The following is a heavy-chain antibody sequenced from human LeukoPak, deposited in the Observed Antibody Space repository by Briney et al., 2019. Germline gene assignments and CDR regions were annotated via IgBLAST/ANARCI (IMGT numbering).Heavy chain of an antibody. CDR3: ARDFGSWLE. Sequence: PGGSLRLSCTASGFNVSSNHMNWVRQAPGKGLEWVSIIYNDGSTYNADSVKGRFTISRDNSKNTLYLEMSSLRAEDTAFYYCARDFGSWLEWGQGTLVTVSS. J-gene: IGHJ4*02. CDR2: IYNDGST. V-gene: IGHV3-53*01. D-gene: IGHD6-13*01. CDR1: GFNVSSNH.